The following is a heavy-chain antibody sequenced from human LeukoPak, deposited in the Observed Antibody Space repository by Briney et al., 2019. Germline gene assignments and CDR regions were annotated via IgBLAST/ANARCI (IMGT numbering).Heavy chain of an antibody. CDR2: ISDSDGTI. CDR3: ARETMGVGGDALDI. CDR1: GFTFSSYE. Sequence: PGGSLRLSCAASGFTFSSYEMNWVRQAPGKGLEWVSYISDSDGTIYYADSVKGRFTISRDNAKNSPNLQMNSLRAEDTAVYYCARETMGVGGDALDIWGQGTMVTVSS. J-gene: IGHJ3*02. V-gene: IGHV3-48*03. D-gene: IGHD3-22*01.